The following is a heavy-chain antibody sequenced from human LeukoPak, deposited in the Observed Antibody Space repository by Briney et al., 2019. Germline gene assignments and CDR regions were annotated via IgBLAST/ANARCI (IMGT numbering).Heavy chain of an antibody. J-gene: IGHJ4*02. Sequence: GGPLRLSCVASGFTFITYAFHWVRQAPGKGLEYVSAISNNGEDTYYADSVKGRFTISRDNSKDTLYLQMGSLRAGDMAVYYCVRGGGVVAGTYDYWGQGTLVTVSS. CDR3: VRGGGVVAGTYDY. D-gene: IGHD6-19*01. CDR2: ISNNGEDT. V-gene: IGHV3-64*02. CDR1: GFTFITYA.